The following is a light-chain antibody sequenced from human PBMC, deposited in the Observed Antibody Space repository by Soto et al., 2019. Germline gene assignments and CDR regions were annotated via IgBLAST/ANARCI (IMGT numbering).Light chain of an antibody. Sequence: QSVLTQPASVSGSPGQSITISCTGTSSDVGRYKYVSWYQQHPGKAPKLMTYDVSNRPSGVSNRFSGSKSGNTASLTISGLQAEDEADYYCSSYTSSTTFVFGTGTKVTVL. J-gene: IGLJ1*01. CDR2: DVS. CDR1: SSDVGRYKY. V-gene: IGLV2-14*01. CDR3: SSYTSSTTFV.